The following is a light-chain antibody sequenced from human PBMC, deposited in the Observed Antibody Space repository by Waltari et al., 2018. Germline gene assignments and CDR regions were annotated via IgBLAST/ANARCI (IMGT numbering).Light chain of an antibody. CDR3: QQYNNWPLYT. Sequence: IVMTQTPGTLSVSPGERATLSCRASQSVSYNLAWYQHKPGQAPRLLIYGASTRATGIPARFSGSWSGTEFTLTISSLQSEDFAVYFCQQYNNWPLYTFGQGTKLEIK. CDR2: GAS. V-gene: IGKV3-15*01. CDR1: QSVSYN. J-gene: IGKJ2*01.